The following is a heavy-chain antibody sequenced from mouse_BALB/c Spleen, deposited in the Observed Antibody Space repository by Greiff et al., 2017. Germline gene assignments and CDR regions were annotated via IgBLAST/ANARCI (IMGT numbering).Heavy chain of an antibody. CDR1: GYTFTSYV. V-gene: IGHV1-14*01. J-gene: IGHJ1*01. D-gene: IGHD6-1*01. Sequence: VQLQQSGPELVKPGASVKMSCKASGYTFTSYVMHWVKQKPGQGLEWIGYINPYNDGTKYNEKFKGKATLTSDKSSSTAYMELSSLTSEDSAVYYCARGYLRGYFDVWGAGTTVTVSS. CDR3: ARGYLRGYFDV. CDR2: INPYNDGT.